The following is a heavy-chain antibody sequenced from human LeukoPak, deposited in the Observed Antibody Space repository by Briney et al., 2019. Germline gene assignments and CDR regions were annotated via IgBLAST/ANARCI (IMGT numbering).Heavy chain of an antibody. V-gene: IGHV3-30*18. CDR3: AKVWSYSYGLAAFDI. Sequence: GGPLRLSCAASGFTFSTYGMHWVRQAPGKGLEWVAVISYDGSNKYYADSVKGRFTISRDNSKNTLYLQMNSLRAEDTAVYYCAKVWSYSYGLAAFDIWGQGTMVSVSS. CDR1: GFTFSTYG. D-gene: IGHD5-18*01. J-gene: IGHJ3*02. CDR2: ISYDGSNK.